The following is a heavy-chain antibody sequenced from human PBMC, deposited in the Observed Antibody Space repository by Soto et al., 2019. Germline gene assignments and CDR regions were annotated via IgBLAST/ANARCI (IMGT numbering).Heavy chain of an antibody. Sequence: GGSLRLSCAASGFTFSNAWMNWVRQAPGKGLEWVGRIKSKTDGGTTDYAAPVKGRFTISRDDSKNTLYLQMNSLKTEDTAVYYCTTDLPDDYGDHTGGFDYWGQGTLVTVSS. V-gene: IGHV3-15*07. J-gene: IGHJ4*02. CDR3: TTDLPDDYGDHTGGFDY. CDR2: IKSKTDGGTT. CDR1: GFTFSNAW. D-gene: IGHD4-17*01.